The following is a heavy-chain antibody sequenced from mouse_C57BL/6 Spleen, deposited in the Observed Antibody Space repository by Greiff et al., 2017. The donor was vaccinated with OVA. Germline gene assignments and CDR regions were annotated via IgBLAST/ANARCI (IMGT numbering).Heavy chain of an antibody. CDR2: IHPSDSDT. J-gene: IGHJ1*03. CDR3: AIGEYYGSSYGDFDV. V-gene: IGHV1-74*01. D-gene: IGHD1-1*01. CDR1: GYTFTSYW. Sequence: QVQLKQPGADLVKPGASVKVSCKASGYTFTSYWLHWVKQRPGQGLEWIGRIHPSDSDTTYNQKFKGKATLTVDKSSSTAYMQRSSLTSEDSAVYDCAIGEYYGSSYGDFDVWGTRTTVTVSS.